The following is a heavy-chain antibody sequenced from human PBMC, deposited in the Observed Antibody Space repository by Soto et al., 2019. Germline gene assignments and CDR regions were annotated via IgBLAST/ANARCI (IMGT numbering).Heavy chain of an antibody. CDR2: IIPIFGTA. CDR1: GGTFSSYA. V-gene: IGHV1-69*13. CDR3: ARDRGYYDSSGYPSPFYYYGMDV. J-gene: IGHJ6*02. Sequence: SVKVSCKASGGTFSSYAISWVRQAPGQGLEWMGGIIPIFGTANYAQKFKGRVTITADESTSTAYMELSSLRSEDTAVYYCARDRGYYDSSGYPSPFYYYGMDVWGQGTTVTV. D-gene: IGHD3-22*01.